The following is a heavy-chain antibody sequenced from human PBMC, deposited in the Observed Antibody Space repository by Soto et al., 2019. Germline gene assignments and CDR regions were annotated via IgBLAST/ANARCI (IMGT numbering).Heavy chain of an antibody. CDR1: GFTFREAW. CDR2: IRSKTNSYAT. Sequence: PGGSLRLSCATSGFTFREAWMSWVRQAPGKGLEWVGHIRSKTNSYATAYAESVKGRFTISRDNSKNTLYLQMNSLRAEDTAVYYCAKDSTMAQIGPYYGMDVWGQGTTVTVSS. D-gene: IGHD2-15*01. CDR3: AKDSTMAQIGPYYGMDV. V-gene: IGHV3-73*01. J-gene: IGHJ6*02.